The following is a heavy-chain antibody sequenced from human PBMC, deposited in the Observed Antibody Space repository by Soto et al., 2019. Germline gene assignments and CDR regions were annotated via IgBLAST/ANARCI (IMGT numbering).Heavy chain of an antibody. CDR2: IYRGGIT. CDR1: GYSISSGLY. D-gene: IGHD1-1*01. CDR3: AIGNPDWFDP. V-gene: IGHV4-38-2*01. Sequence: PSETLSLTCAVSGYSISSGLYWGWIRQPPGKGLEWIGTIYRGGITYYNPSLKSRGTISTDTSKNHFSLRLSSVTATDTAVYFCAIGNPDWFDPWGQGTLVTVSS. J-gene: IGHJ5*02.